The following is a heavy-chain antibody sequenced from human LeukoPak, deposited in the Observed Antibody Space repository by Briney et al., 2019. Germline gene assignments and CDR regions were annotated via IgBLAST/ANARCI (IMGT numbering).Heavy chain of an antibody. CDR1: EFTFSNYA. Sequence: PGGSLRLSCAASEFTFSNYAMSWVRQAPGKGLEWVSSISSSSRYIYYADSVKGRFTISRDNAKNSLYLQMNSLRAEDTAVYYCARDFPRDNDAFDIWGQGTMVTVSS. CDR3: ARDFPRDNDAFDI. V-gene: IGHV3-21*01. CDR2: ISSSSRYI. J-gene: IGHJ3*02.